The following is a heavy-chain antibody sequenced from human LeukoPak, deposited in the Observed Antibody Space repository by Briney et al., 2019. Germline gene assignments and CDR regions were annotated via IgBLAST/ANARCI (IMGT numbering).Heavy chain of an antibody. J-gene: IGHJ4*02. D-gene: IGHD3/OR15-3a*01. CDR3: ARDRGTGIDY. CDR2: IYYSGST. Sequence: PSETLSLTCTVSGGSISSYYWSWVRQPPGKGLEWLGYIYYSGSTNYNPSLKSRVTISVDTSKNQFSLKLSSVTAADTAVYYCARDRGTGIDYWGQGTLVTVSS. CDR1: GGSISSYY. V-gene: IGHV4-59*01.